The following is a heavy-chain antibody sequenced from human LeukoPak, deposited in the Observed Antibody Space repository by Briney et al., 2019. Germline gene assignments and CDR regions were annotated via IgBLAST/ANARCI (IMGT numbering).Heavy chain of an antibody. CDR1: GGSISSGDYY. J-gene: IGHJ4*02. D-gene: IGHD1-7*01. Sequence: SETLSLTCTVSGGSISSGDYYWSWIRQPPGKGLEWIGYIYYSGSTYYNPSLKSRVTISVDTSKNQFSLKLSSVTAADTAVYYCGRINIWNYLVDYWGRGTLVTVSS. V-gene: IGHV4-30-4*08. CDR2: IYYSGST. CDR3: GRINIWNYLVDY.